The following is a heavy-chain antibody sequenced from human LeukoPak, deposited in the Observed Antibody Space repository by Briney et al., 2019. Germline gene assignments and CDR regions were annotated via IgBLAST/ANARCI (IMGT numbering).Heavy chain of an antibody. V-gene: IGHV3-23*01. CDR3: AKAPISVDIDRYFDY. Sequence: GGSLRLPCAACGFTFSSYAMSGARRAPGKGLEWVTDISGSGGSTYYADSVKGRFTISRDNSKNTLYLQMNSLRAEDTAVYHCAKAPISVDIDRYFDYWGQGTLVTVSS. CDR2: ISGSGGST. D-gene: IGHD5-12*01. J-gene: IGHJ4*02. CDR1: GFTFSSYA.